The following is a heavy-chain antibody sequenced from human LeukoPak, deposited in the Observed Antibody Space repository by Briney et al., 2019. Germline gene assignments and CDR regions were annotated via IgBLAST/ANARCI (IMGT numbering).Heavy chain of an antibody. J-gene: IGHJ4*02. Sequence: KSGGSLRLSCAASGFTFSSYSMNWVRQAPGKGLEWVSSISSSSSYIYYADPVKGRFTISRDNARNSLYLQMNSLRAEDTAVYYCARDPGAGFDNFDYWGQGTLVTVSS. CDR1: GFTFSSYS. CDR2: ISSSSSYI. V-gene: IGHV3-21*01. CDR3: ARDPGAGFDNFDY. D-gene: IGHD3-10*01.